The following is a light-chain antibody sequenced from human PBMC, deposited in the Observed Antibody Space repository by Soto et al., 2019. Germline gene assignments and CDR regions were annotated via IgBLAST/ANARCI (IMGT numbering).Light chain of an antibody. Sequence: EIVLTQSPATLSLSPGERATLSCRASQSVTSYLAWYQQRPGQAPRLLINDASRRATGIPDRFSGSGSGADFTLTISSLEPEDFAVYYCQQRSSWPITFGQGTRLEMK. V-gene: IGKV3-11*01. CDR1: QSVTSY. CDR3: QQRSSWPIT. J-gene: IGKJ5*01. CDR2: DAS.